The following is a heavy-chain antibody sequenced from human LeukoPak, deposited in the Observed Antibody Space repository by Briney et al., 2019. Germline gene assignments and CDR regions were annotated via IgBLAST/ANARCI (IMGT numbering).Heavy chain of an antibody. CDR1: GFTFSSYA. CDR3: ARDHDPPFYGSGSYLDY. D-gene: IGHD3-10*01. V-gene: IGHV3-23*01. J-gene: IGHJ4*02. Sequence: GGSLRLSCAASGFTFSSYAMSWVRQAPGEGLEWVSAISGSGGSTYYADSVKGRFTISRDNSKNTLYLQMNSLRAEDTAVYYCARDHDPPFYGSGSYLDYWGQGTLVTVSS. CDR2: ISGSGGST.